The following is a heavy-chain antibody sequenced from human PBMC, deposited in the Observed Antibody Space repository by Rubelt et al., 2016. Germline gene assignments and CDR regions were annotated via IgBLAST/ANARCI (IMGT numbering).Heavy chain of an antibody. V-gene: IGHV1-2*06. D-gene: IGHD3-16*01. CDR1: GYTFTGYY. Sequence: QVQLVQSGAEVKKPGASVKVSCKASGYTFTGYYMHWVRQAPVQGLEWMGRINPNSGGTNYAQKFQGRVNKTRDTSISPAYMELSRLRSDDTAVYYCAREGDYYYGMDVWGQGTTVTVSS. CDR2: INPNSGGT. J-gene: IGHJ6*02. CDR3: AREGDYYYGMDV.